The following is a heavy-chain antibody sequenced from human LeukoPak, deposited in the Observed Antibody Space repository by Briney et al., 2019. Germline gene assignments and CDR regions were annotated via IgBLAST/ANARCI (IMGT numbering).Heavy chain of an antibody. J-gene: IGHJ4*02. Sequence: PGGSLRLSCAASGFTFSNSWMSWVRQAPGKGLEWVADINQDGTEKHYVASVKGRFTISRDNAKNSLYLQMNSLRAEDMAVYYCATVAWGRSDYWGQGTLVTVSS. CDR3: ATVAWGRSDY. V-gene: IGHV3-7*04. CDR2: INQDGTEK. CDR1: GFTFSNSW. D-gene: IGHD3-16*01.